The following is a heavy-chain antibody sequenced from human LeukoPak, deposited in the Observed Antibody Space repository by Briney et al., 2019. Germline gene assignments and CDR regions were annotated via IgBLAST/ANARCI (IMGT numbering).Heavy chain of an antibody. CDR1: GFTLSTHW. V-gene: IGHV3-7*03. CDR3: AKSGSSGWYVDYYGMDV. Sequence: PGGSLRLSCAASGFTLSTHWMDWVRQAPGKGLEWVANIRQDESQNYYVDSVKGRFTISRDNSKNTLYLQMNSLRAEDTAVYYCAKSGSSGWYVDYYGMDVWGQGTTVTVSS. CDR2: IRQDESQN. J-gene: IGHJ6*02. D-gene: IGHD6-19*01.